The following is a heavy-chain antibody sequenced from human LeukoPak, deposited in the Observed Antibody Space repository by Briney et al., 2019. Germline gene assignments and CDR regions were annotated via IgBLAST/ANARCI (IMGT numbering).Heavy chain of an antibody. CDR2: IYYSGST. Sequence: SETLSLTCTVSGGSISSYYWSWIRQPPGKGLEWIGYIYYSGSTNYNPSLKSRVTISVDTSKNQFSLELSSVTAADTAVYYCARARDSYNWNANWFDPWGQGTLVTVSS. D-gene: IGHD1-1*01. CDR3: ARARDSYNWNANWFDP. J-gene: IGHJ5*02. CDR1: GGSISSYY. V-gene: IGHV4-59*01.